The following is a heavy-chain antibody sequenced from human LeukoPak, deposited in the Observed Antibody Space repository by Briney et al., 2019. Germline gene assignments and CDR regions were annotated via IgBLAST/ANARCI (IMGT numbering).Heavy chain of an antibody. D-gene: IGHD6-19*01. J-gene: IGHJ4*02. CDR1: GFTVSSNY. CDR3: AKDQIGWAPGYSSGPLDY. CDR2: IYSGGST. Sequence: GGSLRLSCAASGFTVSSNYMSWVRQAPGKGLEWVSVIYSGGSTYYADSVKGRFIVSRDNSKNMLFLQMNSLRAEDTAVYYCAKDQIGWAPGYSSGPLDYWGQGTPVTVSS. V-gene: IGHV3-53*05.